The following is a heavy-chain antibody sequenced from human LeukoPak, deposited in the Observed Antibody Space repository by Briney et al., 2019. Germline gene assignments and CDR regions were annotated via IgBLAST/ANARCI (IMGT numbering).Heavy chain of an antibody. Sequence: GESLKISCKGSGYSFTSYWIGWVRQMPGKGLEWMGIIYPGDSDTRYSPSFQGQVTISADKSISTAYLQWSSLKASDTAMYYCASTVSSSWGFDAFDIWGQGTMVTVSS. J-gene: IGHJ3*02. D-gene: IGHD6-13*01. CDR3: ASTVSSSWGFDAFDI. CDR1: GYSFTSYW. V-gene: IGHV5-51*01. CDR2: IYPGDSDT.